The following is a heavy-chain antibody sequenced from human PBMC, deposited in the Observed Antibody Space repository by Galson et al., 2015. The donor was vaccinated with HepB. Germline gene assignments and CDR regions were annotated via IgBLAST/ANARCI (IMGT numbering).Heavy chain of an antibody. CDR2: MNEDGSEK. J-gene: IGHJ3*02. D-gene: IGHD3-10*01. CDR3: ARYYPGNPLDI. Sequence: SLRLSCAASGFTFSSYWMTWVRQAPGKGLDWVASMNEDGSEKQYVDSVKGPFTISRDNAKNSLYLQMNSLRPEDTAVYYCARYYPGNPLDIWGQGTMVTVSS. CDR1: GFTFSSYW. V-gene: IGHV3-7*01.